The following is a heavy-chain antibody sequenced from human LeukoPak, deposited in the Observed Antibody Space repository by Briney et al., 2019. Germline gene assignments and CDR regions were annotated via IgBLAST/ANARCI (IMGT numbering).Heavy chain of an antibody. CDR2: SSAYNGGT. CDR1: GYTFTDFG. D-gene: IGHD3-10*01. Sequence: ASVKVSCKASGYTFTDFGISWVRQAPGQGLEWMGWSSAYNGGTKYAQKFQGRVTMTTDTSTTTAYMELRSLRSDDTAVFYCTRDLGTYTSYGSIFFDYWGQGTLVTVSS. V-gene: IGHV1-18*01. CDR3: TRDLGTYTSYGSIFFDY. J-gene: IGHJ4*02.